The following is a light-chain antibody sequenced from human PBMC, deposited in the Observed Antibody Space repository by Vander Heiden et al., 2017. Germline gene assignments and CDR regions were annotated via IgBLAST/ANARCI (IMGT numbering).Light chain of an antibody. Sequence: QTVVTQEPSFPVSPGGTVTLTSGLSSVSVSADNHPSWVQQTPGQAPRTLIYRASTRSSGVPDRFSGSILGNKAALTITGAQANDESVYYCVLYMGKGIWVFGGGTKLTVL. CDR3: VLYMGKGIWV. CDR2: RAS. CDR1: SVSVSADNH. V-gene: IGLV8-61*01. J-gene: IGLJ2*01.